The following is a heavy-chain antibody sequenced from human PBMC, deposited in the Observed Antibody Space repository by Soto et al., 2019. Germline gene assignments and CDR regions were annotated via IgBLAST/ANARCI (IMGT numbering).Heavy chain of an antibody. Sequence: EVQLVESGGGLVKPGASLRLSCTASGLTLTDAWMKWVRQAPGKGLEWVGRLKSKTNGGTADYAAPVRGRFTILRDDSKIMLYLQMNSLKTEDTAVYYCDYYRDRRAVHFDRWGQGTLVTVSS. CDR1: GLTLTDAW. CDR3: DYYRDRRAVHFDR. CDR2: LKSKTNGGTA. J-gene: IGHJ4*02. D-gene: IGHD3-22*01. V-gene: IGHV3-15*07.